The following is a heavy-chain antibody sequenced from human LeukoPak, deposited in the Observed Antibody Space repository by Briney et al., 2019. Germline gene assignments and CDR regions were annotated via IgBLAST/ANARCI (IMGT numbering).Heavy chain of an antibody. J-gene: IGHJ6*04. V-gene: IGHV3-7*03. CDR3: ASKAYGMDV. CDR2: IKQDGSEK. CDR1: GFTFSNYW. Sequence: PGGSLRLSCAASGFTFSNYWMSWVRQAPGKGLEWVANIKQDGSEKYYVDSVKGRFTISRDDAKNSLYLQMNSLRVEDTAFYYRASKAYGMDVWGKGTTVTVSS.